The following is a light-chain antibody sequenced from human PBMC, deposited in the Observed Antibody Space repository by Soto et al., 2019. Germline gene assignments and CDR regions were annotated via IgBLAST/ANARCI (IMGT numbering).Light chain of an antibody. Sequence: QSVLTQPPSASGTAGQRVTISCSGSTSNIGRNTVNWYQQLPGTAPKTLIYSNNQRPSGVPDRFSGSKSGTSGSLAISGLLSEDEADYYCAAWDDSLNGYVFGTGTKVTVL. J-gene: IGLJ1*01. V-gene: IGLV1-44*01. CDR2: SNN. CDR1: TSNIGRNT. CDR3: AAWDDSLNGYV.